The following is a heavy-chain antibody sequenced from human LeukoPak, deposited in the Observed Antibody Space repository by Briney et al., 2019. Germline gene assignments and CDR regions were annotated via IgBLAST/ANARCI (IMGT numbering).Heavy chain of an antibody. J-gene: IGHJ4*02. Sequence: GGSLSLSCSASGFTVSRFWMSWVRQAPGKGLEYVALIKQGGSEIYHMDSVKGRFTISRDDATNSQYLQMNSLRVEDTALYYCARDRESESDSEGDYWGQGTLVTVSS. D-gene: IGHD4-11*01. CDR3: ARDRESESDSEGDY. CDR1: GFTVSRFW. V-gene: IGHV3-7*01. CDR2: IKQGGSEI.